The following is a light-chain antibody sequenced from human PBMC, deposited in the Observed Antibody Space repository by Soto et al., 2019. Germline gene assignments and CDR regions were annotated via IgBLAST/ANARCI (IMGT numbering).Light chain of an antibody. Sequence: EIVMTQSPATLSVSPGERATLSCRASQSVSSNLAWYQQKPGQAPRLLIYGASTRATGNPARFSGSGSETEFTLPISSLQSEDFEVYYCQQYNNWPLTFGGGTKVEIK. CDR1: QSVSSN. V-gene: IGKV3-15*01. CDR3: QQYNNWPLT. J-gene: IGKJ4*01. CDR2: GAS.